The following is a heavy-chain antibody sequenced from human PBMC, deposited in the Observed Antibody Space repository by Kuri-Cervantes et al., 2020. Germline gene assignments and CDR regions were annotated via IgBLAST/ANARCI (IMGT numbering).Heavy chain of an antibody. D-gene: IGHD3-22*01. CDR1: GFTFSSYD. V-gene: IGHV3-13*01. J-gene: IGHJ2*01. Sequence: GESLKISCAASGFTFSSYDMHWVRQATGKGLEWVSAIGTAGDTYYPGSVKGRLTISRENAKNSLYLQMNSLRAGDTAVYYCARGEYYYDSSGPKGYFDLWGRGTLVTVSS. CDR3: ARGEYYYDSSGPKGYFDL. CDR2: IGTAGDT.